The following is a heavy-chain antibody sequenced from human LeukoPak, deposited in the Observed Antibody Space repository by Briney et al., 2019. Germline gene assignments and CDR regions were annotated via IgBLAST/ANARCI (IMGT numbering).Heavy chain of an antibody. CDR1: GFTFSSYG. J-gene: IGHJ4*02. Sequence: QPGGTLRLSCAASGFTFSSYGMSWVRQAPGKGLEWVSAISGSGGSTYYADSVKGRFTISRDNSKNTLYLQMNSLRAEDTAVYYCARDPPQRYSSGWLEYWGQGTLVTVSS. V-gene: IGHV3-23*01. CDR3: ARDPPQRYSSGWLEY. D-gene: IGHD6-19*01. CDR2: ISGSGGST.